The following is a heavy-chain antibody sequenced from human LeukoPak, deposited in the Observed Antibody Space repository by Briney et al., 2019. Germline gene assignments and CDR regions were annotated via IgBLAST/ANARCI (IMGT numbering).Heavy chain of an antibody. CDR1: GGSISSSSYY. CDR2: IYYSGGT. V-gene: IGHV4-39*01. D-gene: IGHD6-19*01. CDR3: ARRAVAGPFDY. Sequence: SETLSLTCTVSGGSISSSSYYWGWIRQPPGKGLEWIGSIYYSGGTYYNPSLKSRVTISVDTSKNQFSLKLSSVTAADTAVYYCARRAVAGPFDYWGQGTLVTVSS. J-gene: IGHJ4*02.